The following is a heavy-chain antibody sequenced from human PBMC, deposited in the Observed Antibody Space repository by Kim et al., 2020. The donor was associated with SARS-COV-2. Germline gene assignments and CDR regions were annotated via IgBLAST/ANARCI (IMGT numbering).Heavy chain of an antibody. J-gene: IGHJ6*02. V-gene: IGHV4-4*02. CDR1: GGSISSSNW. CDR2: IYHSGST. CDR3: ARDPISGFGELSMVWDPASGSYYYYGMDV. Sequence: SETLSLTCAVSGGSISSSNWWSWVRQPPGKGLEWIGEIYHSGSTNYNPSLKSRVTISVDKSKNQFSLKLSSVTAADTAVYYCARDPISGFGELSMVWDPASGSYYYYGMDVWGQGTTVTVSS. D-gene: IGHD3-10*01.